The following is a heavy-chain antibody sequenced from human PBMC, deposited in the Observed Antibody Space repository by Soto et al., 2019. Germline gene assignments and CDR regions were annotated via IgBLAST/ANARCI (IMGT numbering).Heavy chain of an antibody. V-gene: IGHV3-30-3*01. CDR1: GFTFSSYA. Sequence: GGSLILSCAASGFTFSSYAMHWVRQAPGKGLEWVAVISYDGSNKYYADSVKGRFTISRDNSKNTLYLQMNSLRAEDTAAYYCARARDIVLMRREYYYYYYGMDVWGQGTTVTVSS. CDR2: ISYDGSNK. J-gene: IGHJ6*02. CDR3: ARARDIVLMRREYYYYYYGMDV. D-gene: IGHD2-8*01.